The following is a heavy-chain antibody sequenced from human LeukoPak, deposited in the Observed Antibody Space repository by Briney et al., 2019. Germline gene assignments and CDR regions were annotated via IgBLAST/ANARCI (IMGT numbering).Heavy chain of an antibody. Sequence: ASVKVSCKASGYTFTGYYMHWVRQAPGQGREGMGWINPNSGGTNYAQKFQGRVTMTRHTSISTAYMELSRLRSDDTAVYYCARDPTLKYYYDSSGSQNVYMDVWGKGTTVTVSS. CDR1: GYTFTGYY. J-gene: IGHJ6*03. CDR3: ARDPTLKYYYDSSGSQNVYMDV. V-gene: IGHV1-2*02. D-gene: IGHD3-22*01. CDR2: INPNSGGT.